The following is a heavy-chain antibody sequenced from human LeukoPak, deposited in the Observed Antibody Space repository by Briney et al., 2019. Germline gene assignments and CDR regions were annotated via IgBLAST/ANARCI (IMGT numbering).Heavy chain of an antibody. D-gene: IGHD3-3*01. CDR3: TRGPYYDLWSGYFADYYFDY. CDR1: GFTFGDYA. CDR2: IRSKAYGGTT. V-gene: IGHV3-49*03. Sequence: GGSLRLSCTASGFTFGDYAMSWFRQAPGKGLEWVGFIRSKAYGGTTEYAASVKGRFTISRDDSKSIAYLQMNSLKTEDTAVYYCTRGPYYDLWSGYFADYYFDYWGQGTLVTVSS. J-gene: IGHJ4*02.